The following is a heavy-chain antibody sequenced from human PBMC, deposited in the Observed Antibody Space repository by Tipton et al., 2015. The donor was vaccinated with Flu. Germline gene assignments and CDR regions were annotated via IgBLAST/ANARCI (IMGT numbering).Heavy chain of an antibody. CDR2: IKSTTYI. Sequence: SGFTVSGQYMSWVRQAPGKGLQWISVIKSTTYIYYADSVKGRFTISRDISRNRVYLQMNSLRAEDTAVYYCAKGISGYCSTNWCQGARYYYGMDVWGQGTPVTASS. CDR1: GFTVSGQY. J-gene: IGHJ6*02. CDR3: AKGISGYCSTNWCQGARYYYGMDV. D-gene: IGHD2-2*01. V-gene: IGHV3-66*02.